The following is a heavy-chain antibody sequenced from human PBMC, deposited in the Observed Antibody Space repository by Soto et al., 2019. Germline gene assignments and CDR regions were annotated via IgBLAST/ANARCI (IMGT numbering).Heavy chain of an antibody. CDR3: GKVLVGATGHTDSDS. J-gene: IGHJ4*02. D-gene: IGHD2-15*01. CDR1: GGSIYRSGYY. V-gene: IGHV4-39*01. Sequence: SETLSLTCTVSGGSIYRSGYYWGWIRQPPGRGLEWIGNIDYNGVTYSNPSLRSRVTISRDTSKNQFSLKLTSVTAADTALYYCGKVLVGATGHTDSDSWGPGTLVTVSS. CDR2: IDYNGVT.